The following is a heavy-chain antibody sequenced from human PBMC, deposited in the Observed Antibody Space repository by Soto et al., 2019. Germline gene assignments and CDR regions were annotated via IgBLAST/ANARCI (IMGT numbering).Heavy chain of an antibody. D-gene: IGHD6-13*01. V-gene: IGHV3-11*05. CDR1: GFIYSEHY. CDR2: ISGSNTYT. J-gene: IGHJ4*02. CDR3: ARSMKAGKNFDY. Sequence: QVNLVESGGGLVKPGGSLRLACAASGFIYSEHYMSWIRQAPGKGLEWLSYISGSNTYTDYADSVKGRFTISRDNANNSLYLQMNSLRADDTAVYYCARSMKAGKNFDYWGQGTLVTVSS.